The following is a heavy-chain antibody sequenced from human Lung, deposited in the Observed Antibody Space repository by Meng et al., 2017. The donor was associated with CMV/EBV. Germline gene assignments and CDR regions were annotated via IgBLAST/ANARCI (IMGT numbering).Heavy chain of an antibody. CDR2: ISPSGSTR. Sequence: GESXKISXAASGFTFSDYYMSWIRQAPRKGLEWVSHISPSGSTRYYADSVNGRFTISRDNADNSLYLQINSLRAEDTAVYYCARGAYTVTSFAEGRFDPWGQGXLVTVSS. V-gene: IGHV3-11*01. CDR3: ARGAYTVTSFAEGRFDP. D-gene: IGHD4-11*01. CDR1: GFTFSDYY. J-gene: IGHJ5*02.